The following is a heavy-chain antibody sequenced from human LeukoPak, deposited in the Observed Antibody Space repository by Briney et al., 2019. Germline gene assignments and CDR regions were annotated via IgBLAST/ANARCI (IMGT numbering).Heavy chain of an antibody. CDR1: GGSVSSGGYY. CDR2: IYYSGST. V-gene: IGHV4-61*08. D-gene: IGHD4-17*01. J-gene: IGHJ4*02. CDR3: ARKDYGDYSFDY. Sequence: SETLSLTCTVSGGSVSSGGYYWSWIRQPPGKGLEWIGYIYYSGSTNYNPSLKSRVTISVDTSKNQFSLKLTSVTAADTAVYYCARKDYGDYSFDYWGQGTLVTVPS.